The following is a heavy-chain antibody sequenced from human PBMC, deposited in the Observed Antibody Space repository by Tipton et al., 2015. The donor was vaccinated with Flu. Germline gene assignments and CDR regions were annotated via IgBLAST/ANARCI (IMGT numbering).Heavy chain of an antibody. CDR3: ARVQKSYHFDY. D-gene: IGHD3-16*02. Sequence: VQLVQSGGGLVQPGGSLRLSCAASGFTFNNYEINWVRQAPGKGLEWVSYISSSGSTIYYADSVKGRFTVSRDEAKNSLYLQMRSLRAEDTAIYYCARVQKSYHFDYWGQGTLVTVSS. J-gene: IGHJ4*02. V-gene: IGHV3-48*03. CDR1: GFTFNNYE. CDR2: ISSSGSTI.